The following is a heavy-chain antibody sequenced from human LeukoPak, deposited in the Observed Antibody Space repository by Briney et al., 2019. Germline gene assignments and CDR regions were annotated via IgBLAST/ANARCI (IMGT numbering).Heavy chain of an antibody. V-gene: IGHV4-34*01. J-gene: IGHJ4*02. D-gene: IGHD6-13*01. CDR3: ARARARYSSSWYFDY. Sequence: SETLSLTCAVYGGSFSGYYWSWIRQPPGKGLEWIGEINHSGSTNYNPSLKSRVTISVDMSKNQFSLKLSSVTAADTAVYYCARARARYSSSWYFDYWGQGTLVTVSS. CDR2: INHSGST. CDR1: GGSFSGYY.